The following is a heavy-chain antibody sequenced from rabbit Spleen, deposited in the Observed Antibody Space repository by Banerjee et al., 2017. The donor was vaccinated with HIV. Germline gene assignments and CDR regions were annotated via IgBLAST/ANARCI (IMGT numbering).Heavy chain of an antibody. CDR2: IDPVFGST. J-gene: IGHJ4*01. CDR1: GFDLSSYY. V-gene: IGHV1S47*01. D-gene: IGHD4-1*01. CDR3: VREVAGKFNL. Sequence: QEQLVESGGDLVQPEGSLTLTCTVSGFDLSSYYFMCWVRQAPGKRPEWIACIDPVFGSTYYASWVNGRFTISSHNAQNTLYLQLNSLTDAYMATYFCVREVAGKFNLWGPGTLVTVS.